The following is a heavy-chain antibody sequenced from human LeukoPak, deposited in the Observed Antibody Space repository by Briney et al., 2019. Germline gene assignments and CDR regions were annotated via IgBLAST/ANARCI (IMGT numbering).Heavy chain of an antibody. V-gene: IGHV4-34*01. CDR2: INHSGST. CDR3: AVSYGMDV. CDR1: GGSFSGYY. J-gene: IGHJ6*02. Sequence: SETLSLTCAVYGGSFSGYYWSWIRQPPGKGLEWIGEINHSGSTNYNPPLKSRVTISVDTSKNQFSLKLSSVTAADTAVYYCAVSYGMDVWGQGTTVTVSS.